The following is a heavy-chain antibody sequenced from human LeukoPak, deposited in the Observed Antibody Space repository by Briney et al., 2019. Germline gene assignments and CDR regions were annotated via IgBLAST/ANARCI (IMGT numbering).Heavy chain of an antibody. J-gene: IGHJ4*02. D-gene: IGHD3-16*01. CDR1: GXSFSGYY. CDR2: IYHSGST. Sequence: SETLSLTCAVYGXSFSGYYWNWIRQPPGKGLEWIGYIYHSGSTTYNPSLKRRLTISLDRSKNQFSLSLSSVTAADTAVYYCAGDYGASYRFDYWGQGTLVTVSS. V-gene: IGHV4-34*11. CDR3: AGDYGASYRFDY.